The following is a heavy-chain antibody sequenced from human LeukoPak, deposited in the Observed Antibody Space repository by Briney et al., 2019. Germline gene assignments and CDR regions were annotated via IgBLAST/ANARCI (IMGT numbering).Heavy chain of an antibody. CDR3: AKTSVGEGRIIESGYFDK. CDR2: ISGSGGST. D-gene: IGHD2-15*01. V-gene: IGHV3-23*01. Sequence: GGSLRLSCIGTGFTLSSDAMGWVRQAPGKGLEWVSGISGSGGSTYYADSVRGRFTISRDNSKNTLYLQMNSLRVEDTAVYYCAKTSVGEGRIIESGYFDKWGQGTLVTVSS. J-gene: IGHJ4*02. CDR1: GFTLSSDA.